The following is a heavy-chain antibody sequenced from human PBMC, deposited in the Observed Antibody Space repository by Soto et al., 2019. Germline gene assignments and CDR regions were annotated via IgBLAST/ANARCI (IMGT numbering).Heavy chain of an antibody. Sequence: GGSLRLYCADSGFTFSSYWMHWVRQAPGKGLVWVSRINSDGSSTSYADSVKGRFTISRDNAKNTLYLQMNSLRAEDTAVYYCARDIEDIVVVPAAPWGQGTLVTVYS. CDR3: ARDIEDIVVVPAAP. V-gene: IGHV3-74*01. J-gene: IGHJ5*02. CDR1: GFTFSSYW. D-gene: IGHD2-2*01. CDR2: INSDGSST.